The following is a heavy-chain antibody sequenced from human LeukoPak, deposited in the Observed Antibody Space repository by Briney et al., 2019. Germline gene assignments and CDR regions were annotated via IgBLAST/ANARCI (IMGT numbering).Heavy chain of an antibody. CDR1: GFTFDDYA. CDR2: ISWNSGSI. CDR3: AKDIAAATLWNFDY. Sequence: PGGSLRLSCAASGFTFDDYAMHWVRQAPGKGLEWVSGISWNSGSIGYADSVKGRFTISRDNAKNPLYLQMNSLRAEDTALYYCAKDIAAATLWNFDYWGQGTLVTVSS. V-gene: IGHV3-9*01. J-gene: IGHJ4*02. D-gene: IGHD6-13*01.